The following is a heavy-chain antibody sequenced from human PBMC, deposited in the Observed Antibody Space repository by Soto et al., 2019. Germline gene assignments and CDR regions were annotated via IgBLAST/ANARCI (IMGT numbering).Heavy chain of an antibody. CDR2: INEDSTYI. CDR1: GYAFNTYS. V-gene: IGHV3-21*02. CDR3: VRDLGRYFRSGYMDL. D-gene: IGHD3-9*01. J-gene: IGHJ6*03. Sequence: EVQLVESGGGLVKPGRSLRLSCRASGYAFNTYSMNWVRQAPGKGLEWVSSINEDSTYIYYADSLRGRITISRDNAKDSLFLQMNSLRPDDTAVYYCVRDLGRYFRSGYMDLWGDGATVTVSS.